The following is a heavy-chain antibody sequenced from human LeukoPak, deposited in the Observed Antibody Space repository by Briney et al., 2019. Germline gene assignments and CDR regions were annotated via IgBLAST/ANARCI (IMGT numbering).Heavy chain of an antibody. J-gene: IGHJ4*02. Sequence: GGSLRLSCAASGFTFSTYTMAWVRQAPGGGLEWVSGISGSGGSTYYADSVKGRFTISRDNSKNTLYLQMNSLRAEDTAVYYCAKDPYYDSSGYYFDYWGQGTLVTVSS. CDR1: GFTFSTYT. D-gene: IGHD3-22*01. CDR3: AKDPYYDSSGYYFDY. CDR2: ISGSGGST. V-gene: IGHV3-23*01.